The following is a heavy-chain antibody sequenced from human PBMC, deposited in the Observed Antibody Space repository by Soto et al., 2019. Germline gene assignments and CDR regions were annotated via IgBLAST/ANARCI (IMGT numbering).Heavy chain of an antibody. V-gene: IGHV1-46*01. CDR1: GYTCTNYY. CDR3: ARDFSGPMDY. CDR2: IYPSGGST. D-gene: IGHD3-10*01. J-gene: IGHJ4*02. Sequence: GASVKVSCKASGYTCTNYYMHWVRQAPGQGLEWMGIIYPSGGSTRNAQKFQGRVTMTRDTSTSTVYMELSSLRSEDTAVYYCARDFSGPMDYWGRGTLVTVS.